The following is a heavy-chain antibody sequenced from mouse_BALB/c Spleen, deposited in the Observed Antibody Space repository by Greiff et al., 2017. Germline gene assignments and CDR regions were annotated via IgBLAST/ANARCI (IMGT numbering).Heavy chain of an antibody. J-gene: IGHJ4*01. D-gene: IGHD4-1*01. CDR1: GISITTGNYR. V-gene: IGHV3-5*02. CDR3: APGANWEGVYYAMDY. Sequence: EVKLVESGPGLVNPSQTVSLTCTVTGISITTGNYRWSWIRQFPGNKLEWIGYIYYSGTITYNPSLTSRTTITRDTSKNQFFLEMNSLTAEDTATYYCAPGANWEGVYYAMDYWGQGTSVTVSS. CDR2: IYYSGTI.